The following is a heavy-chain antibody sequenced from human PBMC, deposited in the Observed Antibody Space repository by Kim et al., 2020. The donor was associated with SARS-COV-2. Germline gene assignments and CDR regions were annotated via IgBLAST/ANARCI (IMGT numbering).Heavy chain of an antibody. D-gene: IGHD3-3*01. V-gene: IGHV1-69*13. CDR2: IIPIFGTA. J-gene: IGHJ6*02. Sequence: SVKVSCKASGGTFSSYAISWVRQAPGQGLEWMGGIIPIFGTANYAQKFQGRVTITADESTSTAYMELSSLRSEDTAVYYCEYYDFWSGPFYYYYGMDVWGQGTTVTVSS. CDR1: GGTFSSYA. CDR3: EYYDFWSGPFYYYYGMDV.